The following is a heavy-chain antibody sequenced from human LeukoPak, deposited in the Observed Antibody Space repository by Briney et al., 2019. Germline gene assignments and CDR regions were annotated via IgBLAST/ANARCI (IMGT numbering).Heavy chain of an antibody. CDR3: AKDPTLKSSGYQIVDY. D-gene: IGHD3-22*01. J-gene: IGHJ4*02. CDR1: GFTFSSYA. CDR2: ISGSGGST. V-gene: IGHV3-23*01. Sequence: GGSLRLSCAASGFTFSSYAMSWVRQAPGKGLEWVSAISGSGGSTYYADSVKGRFTISRDNSKNTLYLQMNSLRAEDTAVYYCAKDPTLKSSGYQIVDYWGQGTPVTVSS.